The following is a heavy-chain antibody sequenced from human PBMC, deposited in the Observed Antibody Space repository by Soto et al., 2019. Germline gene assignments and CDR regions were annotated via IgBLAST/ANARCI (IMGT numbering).Heavy chain of an antibody. V-gene: IGHV3-13*01. J-gene: IGHJ6*02. CDR2: ITTAGDT. CDR1: GFTFSNYD. Sequence: EVQLVESGGGLVQPGGSLRLSCAASGFTFSNYDMHWVRQVTGKGLEWVSGITTAGDTYYPGSAKGRFTISREKAKNSLYLQMNSLSAGDTAVYYCARELHGGSYGMDVWGQGTTVTVSS. CDR3: ARELHGGSYGMDV.